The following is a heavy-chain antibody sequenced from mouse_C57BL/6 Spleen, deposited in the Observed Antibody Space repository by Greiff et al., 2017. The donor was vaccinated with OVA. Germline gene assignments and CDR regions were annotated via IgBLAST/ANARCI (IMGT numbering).Heavy chain of an antibody. Sequence: VQVVESGPELVKPGASVQLSCKASGYTFTSYDINWVKQRPGQGLEWIGWIYPRDGSTKYNEKFKGKATLTVDTSSSTAYMELHSLTSEDSAVYFCARSGYYGSVDYWGQGTTLTVSS. V-gene: IGHV1-85*01. CDR2: IYPRDGST. D-gene: IGHD1-1*01. J-gene: IGHJ2*01. CDR3: ARSGYYGSVDY. CDR1: GYTFTSYD.